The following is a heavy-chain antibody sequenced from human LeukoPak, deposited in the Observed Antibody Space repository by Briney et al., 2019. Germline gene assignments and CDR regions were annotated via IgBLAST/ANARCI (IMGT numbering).Heavy chain of an antibody. CDR3: ARHAVEYSNSYHFDY. D-gene: IGHD6-6*01. CDR2: IYSIGST. V-gene: IGHV4-61*05. Sequence: SETLSLTCTVSGGSLSSSSYYWGWIRQPPGKGLEWIGYIYSIGSTNYNPSLRSRVTISVDTSKNQFSLKLSSVTAADTAVYYCARHAVEYSNSYHFDYWGQGTLVTVSS. CDR1: GGSLSSSSYY. J-gene: IGHJ4*02.